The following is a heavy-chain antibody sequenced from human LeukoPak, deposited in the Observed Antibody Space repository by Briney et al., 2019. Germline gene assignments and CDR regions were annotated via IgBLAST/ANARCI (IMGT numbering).Heavy chain of an antibody. CDR1: GFTFSSYG. J-gene: IGHJ4*02. CDR3: VAHQGY. V-gene: IGHV3-30*03. Sequence: PGGSLRLSCAASGFTFSSYGMHWVRQAPGKGLEWVAVISYDGSNKYYADSVKGRFTISRDNSKNTLYLQMNSLRAEDTAVYYCVAHQGYWGQGTLVTVSS. CDR2: ISYDGSNK. D-gene: IGHD2-2*01.